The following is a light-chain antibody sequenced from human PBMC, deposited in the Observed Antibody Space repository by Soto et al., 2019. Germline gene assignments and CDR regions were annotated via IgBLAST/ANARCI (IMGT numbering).Light chain of an antibody. CDR3: QQYVTSPWT. Sequence: EIVLTQSPGTLSLSPGERATLSCGASQSLSSSYLAWYQQKPGQAPRLLIYGASSRATGIPDRFSGSGSGTDFTLTISRLEPEDFAVYYCQQYVTSPWTFGQGTQVEIK. CDR1: QSLSSSY. J-gene: IGKJ1*01. V-gene: IGKV3-20*01. CDR2: GAS.